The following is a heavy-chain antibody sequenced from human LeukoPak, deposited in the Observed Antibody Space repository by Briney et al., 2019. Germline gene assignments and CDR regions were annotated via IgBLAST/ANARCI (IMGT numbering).Heavy chain of an antibody. D-gene: IGHD4-17*01. CDR1: GYTFTSYG. J-gene: IGHJ4*02. CDR3: ARDRHGDYVPYFDY. CDR2: ISAYNGNT. Sequence: ASVKVSCKASGYTFTSYGISWVRQAPGQGLEWVGRISAYNGNTNYAQKLQGRVTMTTDTSTSTAYMELRSLRSDDTAVYYCARDRHGDYVPYFDYWGQGTLVTVSS. V-gene: IGHV1-18*01.